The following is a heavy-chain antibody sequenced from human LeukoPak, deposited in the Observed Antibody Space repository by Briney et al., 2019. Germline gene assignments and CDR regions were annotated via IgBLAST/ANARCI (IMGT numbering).Heavy chain of an antibody. Sequence: PGGSLRLSCAASGFTFSSYAMHWVRQAPGKGLEWVAVISYDGSNKYYADSVKGRFTISRDNSKNTLYLQMNSLRAEDTAVYYCARGPSSSSAPLPYYYYYYMDVWGKGTTVTVSS. CDR1: GFTFSSYA. D-gene: IGHD6-6*01. J-gene: IGHJ6*03. CDR3: ARGPSSSSAPLPYYYYYYMDV. V-gene: IGHV3-30*04. CDR2: ISYDGSNK.